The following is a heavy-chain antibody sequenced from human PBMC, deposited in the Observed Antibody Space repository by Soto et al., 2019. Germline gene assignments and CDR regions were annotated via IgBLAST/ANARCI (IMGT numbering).Heavy chain of an antibody. J-gene: IGHJ4*02. V-gene: IGHV4-30-4*01. CDR2: IYFSGSV. CDR1: GDSISSRDPY. CDR3: ARARIHCTSASCYTEFDS. D-gene: IGHD2-2*02. Sequence: SETLSLTCTVSGDSISSRDPYWSWIRQPPGKGLEWIGYIYFSGSVYSSPSLKSPVSISVDMSQNQFSLMVTSVTAADTAVYYCARARIHCTSASCYTEFDSWGQGTLVTVSS.